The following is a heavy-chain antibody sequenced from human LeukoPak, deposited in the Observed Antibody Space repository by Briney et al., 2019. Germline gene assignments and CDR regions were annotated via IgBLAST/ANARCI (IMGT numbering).Heavy chain of an antibody. J-gene: IGHJ4*02. CDR1: GFTFSSYW. CDR2: INSDGSST. CDR3: ARVVAVAAKDY. D-gene: IGHD6-19*01. Sequence: GGSLRLSCAASGFTFSSYWMHWVRQAPGKGLVWVSRINSDGSSTNYADSVKGRFTISRDNAKNTLYLQMNSLRAEDTAVYYCARVVAVAAKDYWGQGTLVTVSS. V-gene: IGHV3-74*01.